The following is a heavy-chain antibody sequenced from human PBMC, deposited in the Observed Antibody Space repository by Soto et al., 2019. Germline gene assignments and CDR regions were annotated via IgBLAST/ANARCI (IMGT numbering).Heavy chain of an antibody. Sequence: PWGTLRLSCAPSAFTLDAHSKHWVRQAPGKGLERVSGLNWDSGSISYADSVKGRFTTSRDNAKNYLYLQMNRLRAEDTALYYCANLARGGSSRSDYRGQGTLVTVSP. D-gene: IGHD6-13*01. CDR1: AFTLDAHS. CDR2: LNWDSGSI. J-gene: IGHJ4*02. CDR3: ANLARGGSSRSDY. V-gene: IGHV3-9*01.